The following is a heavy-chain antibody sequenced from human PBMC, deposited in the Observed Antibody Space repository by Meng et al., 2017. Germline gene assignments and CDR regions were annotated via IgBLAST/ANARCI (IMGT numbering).Heavy chain of an antibody. D-gene: IGHD4-17*01. CDR3: ASNGYGDYVGGYFQH. V-gene: IGHV4-4*02. J-gene: IGHJ1*01. CDR1: GGSISSSNW. CDR2: INHRGST. Sequence: QVQLHESGPGLVEPSQTLSLTCAVSGGSISSSNWCRWVRQHPAKGLVGCVEINHRGSTNYYPSLKSRVTISVDKSKKQFSLMLRSVTAAATAVYYCASNGYGDYVGGYFQHWGQGTLVTVSS.